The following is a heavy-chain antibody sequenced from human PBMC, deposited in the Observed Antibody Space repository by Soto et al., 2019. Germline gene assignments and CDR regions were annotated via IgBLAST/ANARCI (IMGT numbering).Heavy chain of an antibody. CDR3: AGGCTSCYDWFDP. CDR1: GGTFSSYT. CDR2: IIPILGIA. V-gene: IGHV1-69*02. Sequence: ASVKVSCKASGGTFSSYTISWVRQAPGQGLEWMGRIIPILGIANYAQKFQGRVTITADKSTSTAYMELSSLRSEDTAVYYCAGGCTSCYDWFDPWGQGTLVTVSS. D-gene: IGHD2-2*01. J-gene: IGHJ5*02.